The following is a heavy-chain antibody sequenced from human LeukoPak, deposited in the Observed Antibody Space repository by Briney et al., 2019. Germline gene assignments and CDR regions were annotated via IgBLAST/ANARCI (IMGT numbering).Heavy chain of an antibody. Sequence: GGSLRLSCAASGFTFSSYAMSWVRQAPGKGLEWVAFIRYDGSNKYYADSVKGRSTISRDNSKNTLYLQMNSLRAEDTAVYYCAKDQGFGEPRGFDYWGQGTLVTVSS. D-gene: IGHD3-16*01. CDR1: GFTFSSYA. V-gene: IGHV3-30*02. J-gene: IGHJ4*02. CDR2: IRYDGSNK. CDR3: AKDQGFGEPRGFDY.